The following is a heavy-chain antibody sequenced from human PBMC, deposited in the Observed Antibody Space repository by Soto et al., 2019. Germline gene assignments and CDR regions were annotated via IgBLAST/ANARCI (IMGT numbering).Heavy chain of an antibody. V-gene: IGHV5-51*01. J-gene: IGHJ4*02. CDR1: GYSFTNYW. CDR2: IYPGDSDT. CDR3: ARSDDSSGFVY. Sequence: GESLKISCKRSGYSFTNYWIAWVRQMPGKGLEWIGVIYPGDSDTRYSPSFQGQVIISADKSISTAYLQWTSLKASHTAMYYCARSDDSSGFVYWGQGALVTVSS. D-gene: IGHD3-22*01.